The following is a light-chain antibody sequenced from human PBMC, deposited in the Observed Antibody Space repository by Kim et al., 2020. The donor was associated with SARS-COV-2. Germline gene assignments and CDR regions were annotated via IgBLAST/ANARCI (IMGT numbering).Light chain of an antibody. Sequence: SPGETATLSCRARGIIKSIYVAWYQQQPGQAPRLLIDGASNRATGIPDRFSGSGSATDFTLTISRLEPEDVAVYYCQQYGNSISFGQGTRLEIK. CDR3: QQYGNSIS. CDR1: GIIKSIY. J-gene: IGKJ5*01. V-gene: IGKV3-20*01. CDR2: GAS.